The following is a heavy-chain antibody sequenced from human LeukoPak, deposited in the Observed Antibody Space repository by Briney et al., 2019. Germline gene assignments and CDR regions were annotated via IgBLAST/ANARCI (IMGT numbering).Heavy chain of an antibody. CDR1: GFTFSSYG. D-gene: IGHD3-10*01. CDR2: IWYDGSNK. V-gene: IGHV3-33*01. J-gene: IGHJ4*02. Sequence: GRSLRLSCAASGFTFSSYGMHWVRQAPGKGXXWVAVIWYDGSNKYYADSVKGRFTISRDNSKNTLYLQMNSLRAEDTAVYYCAREDGFGYFDYWGQGTLVTVSS. CDR3: AREDGFGYFDY.